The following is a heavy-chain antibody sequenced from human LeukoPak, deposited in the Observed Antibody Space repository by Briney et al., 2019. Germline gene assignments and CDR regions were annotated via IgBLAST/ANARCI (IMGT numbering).Heavy chain of an antibody. CDR3: AKGRGTTVTSAANY. V-gene: IGHV3-23*01. J-gene: IGHJ4*02. CDR2: ISGSNDNT. CDR1: GFTFSSYA. Sequence: GGSLRLSCAASGFTFSSYAMSWVRQAPGKGLEWVSSISGSNDNTYYADSVKDRFTISRDSSKNTLSLQMNSLRAEDTAVYYCAKGRGTTVTSAANYWGQGTLVTVSS. D-gene: IGHD4-17*01.